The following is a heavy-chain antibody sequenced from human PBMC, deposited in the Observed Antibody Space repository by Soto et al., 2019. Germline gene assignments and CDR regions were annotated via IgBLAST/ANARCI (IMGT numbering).Heavy chain of an antibody. D-gene: IGHD4-4*01. CDR3: AKDQNSNSIYDYYYYGMDV. CDR2: ISYDGSNK. V-gene: IGHV3-30*18. Sequence: GGSLRLSCAASGFTFSSYGMHWVRQAPGKGLEWVAVISYDGSNKYYADSVKGRFTISRDNSKNTLYLQMNSLRAEDTAVYYCAKDQNSNSIYDYYYYGMDVWGQGTTVTVSS. CDR1: GFTFSSYG. J-gene: IGHJ6*02.